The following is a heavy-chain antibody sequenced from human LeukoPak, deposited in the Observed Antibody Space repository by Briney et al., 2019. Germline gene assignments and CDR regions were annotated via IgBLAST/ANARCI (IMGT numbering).Heavy chain of an antibody. CDR2: ISSDSDTI. CDR3: ARTYDHTGSHYYYYMDV. J-gene: IGHJ6*03. CDR1: GFTFNSYT. D-gene: IGHD3-22*01. Sequence: PGGSLRLSCAASGFTFNSYTMNWVRQAPGQGLEWVSFISSDSDTIYYADSVKGRFTISRDNAKNLLSLQMNSLSAEDTAVYFCARTYDHTGSHYYYYMDVWGKGTTVTVSS. V-gene: IGHV3-48*01.